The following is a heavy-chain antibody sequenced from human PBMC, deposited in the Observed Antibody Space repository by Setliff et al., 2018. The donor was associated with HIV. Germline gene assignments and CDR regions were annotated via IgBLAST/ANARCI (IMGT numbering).Heavy chain of an antibody. D-gene: IGHD1-26*01. J-gene: IGHJ4*02. CDR3: ARVGSYWSTFDY. V-gene: IGHV7-4-1*02. Sequence: SHKTGNPMYAQGFTGRFVFSLDTSVSTAYLQINSLKAEDTAMYYCARVGSYWSTFDYWGQGALVTVSS. CDR2: SHKTGNP.